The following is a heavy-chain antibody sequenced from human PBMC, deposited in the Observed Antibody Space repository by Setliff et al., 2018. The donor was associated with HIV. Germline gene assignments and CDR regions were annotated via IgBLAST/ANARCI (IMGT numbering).Heavy chain of an antibody. D-gene: IGHD3-9*01. CDR2: FDPEDGET. V-gene: IGHV1-24*01. CDR3: TTDGSYDILTGPTPGAFDI. CDR1: GDTLTELS. J-gene: IGHJ3*02. Sequence: ASVKVSCKVSGDTLTELSIHWVRQAPGKGLEWMGGFDPEDGETVYAQKFQGRVTMTEDTSADTAYMELSSLISEDTAFYYCTTDGSYDILTGPTPGAFDIWGQGTMVTVSS.